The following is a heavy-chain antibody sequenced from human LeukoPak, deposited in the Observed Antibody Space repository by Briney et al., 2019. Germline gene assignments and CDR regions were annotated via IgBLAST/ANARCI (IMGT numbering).Heavy chain of an antibody. D-gene: IGHD6-6*01. Sequence: PGGSLRLSCAASGFTLSRYAMHWVRQAPGKGLEWVAVISYDGGNKSYADSVKGRFTISRDNSKNTLYLQMNSLRAEDTAVYYCARDRIGGSSSSLDYWGQGTLVTVSS. V-gene: IGHV3-30-3*01. CDR3: ARDRIGGSSSSLDY. J-gene: IGHJ4*02. CDR2: ISYDGGNK. CDR1: GFTLSRYA.